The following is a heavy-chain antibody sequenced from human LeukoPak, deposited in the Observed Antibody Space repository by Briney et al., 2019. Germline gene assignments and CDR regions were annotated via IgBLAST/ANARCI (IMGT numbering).Heavy chain of an antibody. Sequence: PSETLSLTCAVYGGSFSGYYWSWIRQPPGKGLEWIGEINHSGSTNYSPSLKSRVTISVDTSKNHFSLKLSSVTAADTAVYYCARTTEGGYTYDYFYYYYMDVWGKGTTVTVSS. CDR2: INHSGST. D-gene: IGHD5-18*01. CDR3: ARTTEGGYTYDYFYYYYMDV. CDR1: GGSFSGYY. J-gene: IGHJ6*03. V-gene: IGHV4-34*01.